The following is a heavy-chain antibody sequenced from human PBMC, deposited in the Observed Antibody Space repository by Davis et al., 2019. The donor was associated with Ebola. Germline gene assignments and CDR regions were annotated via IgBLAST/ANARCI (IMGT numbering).Heavy chain of an antibody. D-gene: IGHD3-22*01. V-gene: IGHV3-30-3*01. J-gene: IGHJ6*02. CDR1: EFTFTTYV. Sequence: GGSLRLSCAASEFTFTTYVMHWVRQAPGKGLEWVAVISYDGDNSYYADSVKGRLTISRDSSKNMLLLQMNSLRAEDTAVYYCAKGSGSSGFRPLDVWGQGTTVTVSS. CDR2: ISYDGDNS. CDR3: AKGSGSSGFRPLDV.